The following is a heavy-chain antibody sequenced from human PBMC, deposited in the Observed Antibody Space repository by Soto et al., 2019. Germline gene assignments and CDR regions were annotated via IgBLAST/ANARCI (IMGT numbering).Heavy chain of an antibody. J-gene: IGHJ4*02. Sequence: QVQLVESGGGVVQPGRSLRLSCAASGFTFSTYDMHWVRQAPGKGLEWVAIIWYDGSDKYYADSVKGRFTISRDNSKNTLYLQMHSLRAEDTAVYYCARPTASSGWGIDYWGQGTLVTVSS. V-gene: IGHV3-33*01. CDR2: IWYDGSDK. D-gene: IGHD6-19*01. CDR1: GFTFSTYD. CDR3: ARPTASSGWGIDY.